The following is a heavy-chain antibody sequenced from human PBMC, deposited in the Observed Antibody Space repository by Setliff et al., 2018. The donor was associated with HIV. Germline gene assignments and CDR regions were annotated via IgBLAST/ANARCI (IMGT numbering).Heavy chain of an antibody. CDR1: GGSISSSSYY. CDR2: IYYSGST. Sequence: KPSETLSLTCTVSGGSISSSSYYWGWIRQPPGKGLEWIGSIYYSGSTYYNPSLKSRVTLSVDTSKNQFSLKLSSVTAADTAVYYCARHDSRGPRSAFDLWGRGTMVTVSS. CDR3: ARHDSRGPRSAFDL. J-gene: IGHJ3*01. D-gene: IGHD2-21*01. V-gene: IGHV4-39*01.